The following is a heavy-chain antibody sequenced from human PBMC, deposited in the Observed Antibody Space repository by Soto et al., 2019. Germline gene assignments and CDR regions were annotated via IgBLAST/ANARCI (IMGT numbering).Heavy chain of an antibody. CDR3: AGEDYYDSSGYYSPLGY. CDR1: GGTFSSYA. CDR2: IIPIFGTA. D-gene: IGHD3-22*01. Sequence: QVQLVQSGAEVKKPGSSVKVSCKASGGTFSSYAISWVRQAPGQGLEWMGGIIPIFGTANYAQKFQGRVTITADKSTSTAYMELSSLRSEDSAVYYCAGEDYYDSSGYYSPLGYWGQGTLVTVSS. V-gene: IGHV1-69*06. J-gene: IGHJ4*02.